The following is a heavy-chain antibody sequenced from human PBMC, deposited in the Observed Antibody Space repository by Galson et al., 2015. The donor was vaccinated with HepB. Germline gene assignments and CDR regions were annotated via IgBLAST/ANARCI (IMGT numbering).Heavy chain of an antibody. CDR1: GGSVSSPSYS. CDR2: VYFSGST. J-gene: IGHJ6*02. V-gene: IGHV4-39*01. D-gene: IGHD2-2*01. CDR3: ARIDCRSTGCFHYYGMDV. Sequence: LSLTCTVSGGSVSSPSYSWAWIRQPPGRGLEWIGTVYFSGSTDYNPSLKSRVTISVDMSKNQFSLKLSSVTAADTAIYYCARIDCRSTGCFHYYGMDVWGQGTTVTVAS.